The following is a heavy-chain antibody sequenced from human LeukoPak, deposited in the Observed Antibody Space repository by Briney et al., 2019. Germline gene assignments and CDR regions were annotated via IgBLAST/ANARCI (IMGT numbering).Heavy chain of an antibody. Sequence: GGSLRLSCAASGFTFSSYSMNWVRQAPGKGLEWVSSISSSSSYIYYADSVKGRFTISRDNAKNSLYLQMNSLRAEDTAVYYCAKGGLAAAGTIAYWGQGTLVTVSS. D-gene: IGHD6-13*01. J-gene: IGHJ4*02. CDR3: AKGGLAAAGTIAY. CDR2: ISSSSSYI. CDR1: GFTFSSYS. V-gene: IGHV3-21*01.